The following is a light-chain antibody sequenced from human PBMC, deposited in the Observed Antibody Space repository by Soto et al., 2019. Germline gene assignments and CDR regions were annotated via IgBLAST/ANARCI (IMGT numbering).Light chain of an antibody. CDR3: QQRSNWPRTWT. J-gene: IGKJ1*01. Sequence: EIVLTQSPATLSLSPGERATLSCRASQSVSSYLAWYQQKPGQAPRLLIYDASNRATGIPARFSGSGSGTDFTLTISSLEPEDFAVYYYQQRSNWPRTWTFGQGTKVEIK. CDR2: DAS. V-gene: IGKV3-11*01. CDR1: QSVSSY.